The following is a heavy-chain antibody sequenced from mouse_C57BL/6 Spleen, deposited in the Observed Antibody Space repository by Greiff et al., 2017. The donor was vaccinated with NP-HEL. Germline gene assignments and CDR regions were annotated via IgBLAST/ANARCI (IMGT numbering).Heavy chain of an antibody. CDR3: TTTTVGYFDV. V-gene: IGHV14-4*01. Sequence: EVQLQQSGAELVRPGASVKLSSTASGFNIKDDYMHWVKQRPEQGLEWIGWIDPENGDTEYASKFQGKATITADTSSNTAYLQLSSLTSEDTAVYYCTTTTVGYFDVWGTGTTVTVSS. D-gene: IGHD1-1*01. CDR2: IDPENGDT. J-gene: IGHJ1*03. CDR1: GFNIKDDY.